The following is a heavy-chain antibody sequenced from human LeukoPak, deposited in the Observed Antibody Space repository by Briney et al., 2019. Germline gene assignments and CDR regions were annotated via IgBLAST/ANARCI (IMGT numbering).Heavy chain of an antibody. CDR3: ARLWGENVPVYFDL. V-gene: IGHV4-31*03. CDR1: GVSISSGYYY. J-gene: IGHJ2*01. Sequence: SETLSLTCTVSGVSISSGYYYWSWIRQHPGKGLEYLGYIYYSGTTYYNPSLKSRVTISVDTSKNQFSLKLSSVTAADTAVYYCARLWGENVPVYFDLWGRGTLVTVSS. CDR2: IYYSGTT. D-gene: IGHD3-10*01.